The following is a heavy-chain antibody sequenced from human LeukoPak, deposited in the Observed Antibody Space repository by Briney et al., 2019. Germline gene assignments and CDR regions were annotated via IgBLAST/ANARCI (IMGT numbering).Heavy chain of an antibody. CDR2: ISGDGGST. J-gene: IGHJ4*02. V-gene: IGHV3-43*02. Sequence: GGSLRLSCAASGFTFDDYAMHWVRQAPGKGLEWVSLISGDGGSTYYADSVKGRFTISRDNSKNSLYLQMNSLRAEDTALYYCAKDADYVWGSYRPGSYFDYWGQGTLVTVSS. CDR1: GFTFDDYA. D-gene: IGHD3-16*02. CDR3: AKDADYVWGSYRPGSYFDY.